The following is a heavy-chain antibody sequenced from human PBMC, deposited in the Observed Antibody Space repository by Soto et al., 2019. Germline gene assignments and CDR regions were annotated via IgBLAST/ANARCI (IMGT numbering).Heavy chain of an antibody. CDR1: GFSISSNIYY. CDR3: ARQHYYDSSGYYTWN. J-gene: IGHJ4*02. V-gene: IGHV4-39*01. CDR2: VHYSGST. Sequence: PSETLSLTCSVSGFSISSNIYYWGWIRQPPGKGLEWIATVHYSGSTYYTPSLKSRVTISADTSNNQFSLRLNSVTAADTAVYYCARQHYYDSSGYYTWNWGQGTLVTVSS. D-gene: IGHD3-22*01.